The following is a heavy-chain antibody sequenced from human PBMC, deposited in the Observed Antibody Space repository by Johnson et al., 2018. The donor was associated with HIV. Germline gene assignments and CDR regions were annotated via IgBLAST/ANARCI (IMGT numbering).Heavy chain of an antibody. J-gene: IGHJ3*02. CDR3: ARLPSGYCRDAFHI. CDR2: INSDGSNT. CDR1: GFTFSSYW. Sequence: VQLVESGGGLVQPGGSLRLSCAASGFTFSSYWMHWVRQAPGKGLVWVSRINSDGSNTKYAYSVKGRFTISRDNSKNTLYLQMNSLRAEDTAFYYFARLPSGYCRDAFHIWGQGTMVTVS. D-gene: IGHD6-25*01. V-gene: IGHV3-74*02.